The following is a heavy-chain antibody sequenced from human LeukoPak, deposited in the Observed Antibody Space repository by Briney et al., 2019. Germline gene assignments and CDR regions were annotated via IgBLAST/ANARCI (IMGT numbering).Heavy chain of an antibody. CDR3: ARWGIVGHDAFGL. V-gene: IGHV3-33*01. CDR2: IRYDGNDH. D-gene: IGHD1-26*01. Sequence: GGSLRLSCAGSGSTFSRYGMHWVRQAPGKGLEWVALIRYDGNDHWYGDSAKGRFTISRDNSKDTVYLQMDSLRDEDTAVYYCARWGIVGHDAFGLWGQGTMVTVSS. J-gene: IGHJ3*01. CDR1: GSTFSRYG.